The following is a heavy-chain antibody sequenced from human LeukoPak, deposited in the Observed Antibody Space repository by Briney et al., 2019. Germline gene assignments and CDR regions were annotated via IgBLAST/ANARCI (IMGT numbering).Heavy chain of an antibody. V-gene: IGHV3-48*04. CDR3: ARDTYCSGGSCYQDS. D-gene: IGHD2-15*01. Sequence: GGSLRLSCAASGFTFSSYGMSWVRQAPGKGLEWVSYISTSGNTIYYADSVRGRFTISRDSAKNSLYLLMNSLRAEDTALYYCARDTYCSGGSCYQDSWGQGTLVTVSS. J-gene: IGHJ4*02. CDR1: GFTFSSYG. CDR2: ISTSGNTI.